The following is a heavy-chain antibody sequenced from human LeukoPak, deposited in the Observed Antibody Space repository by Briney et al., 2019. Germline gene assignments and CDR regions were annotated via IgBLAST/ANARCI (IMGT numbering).Heavy chain of an antibody. D-gene: IGHD2-2*01. V-gene: IGHV1-69*05. CDR1: GGTFSSYA. Sequence: GASVKVSCKASGGTFSSYAISWVRQAPGQGLEWMGGIIPIFGTANYAQKFQGRVTITTDESTSTAYMELSSLRSEDTAVYYCARDLVDIVVVPAAMGFFMDYWGQGTLVTVSS. CDR3: ARDLVDIVVVPAAMGFFMDY. J-gene: IGHJ4*02. CDR2: IIPIFGTA.